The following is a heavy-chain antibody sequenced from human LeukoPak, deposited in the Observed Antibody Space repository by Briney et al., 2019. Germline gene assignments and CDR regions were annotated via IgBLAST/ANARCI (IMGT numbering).Heavy chain of an antibody. Sequence: HPSETLSLTCTVSSDSISSSSYYWGWIRQPPGKGLEWIGTIYYSGSTYYNPSLKSRVTISVDTSKNQFSLKLSSVTAADTAVYYCARTTEAHSWRTRYYDYYMDVWGKGTTVAVSS. CDR3: ARTTEAHSWRTRYYDYYMDV. D-gene: IGHD6-13*01. V-gene: IGHV4-39*07. CDR2: IYYSGST. CDR1: SDSISSSSYY. J-gene: IGHJ6*03.